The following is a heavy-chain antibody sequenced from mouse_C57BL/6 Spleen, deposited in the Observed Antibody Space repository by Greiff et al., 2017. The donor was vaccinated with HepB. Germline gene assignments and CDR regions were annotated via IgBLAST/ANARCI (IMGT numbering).Heavy chain of an antibody. CDR2: IYPGDGDT. D-gene: IGHD2-2*01. Sequence: QVQLQQSGAELVKPGASVKISCKASGYAFSSYWMNWVKQRPGKGLEWIGQIYPGDGDTNYNGKFKGKATLTADKSSSTAYMQLSSLTSEDSAVYFCARGGLWLRYFDVWGTGTTVTVSS. CDR1: GYAFSSYW. J-gene: IGHJ1*03. CDR3: ARGGLWLRYFDV. V-gene: IGHV1-80*01.